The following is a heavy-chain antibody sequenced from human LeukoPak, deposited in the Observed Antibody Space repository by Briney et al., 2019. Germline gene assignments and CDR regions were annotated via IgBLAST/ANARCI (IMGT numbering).Heavy chain of an antibody. J-gene: IGHJ4*02. V-gene: IGHV3-15*01. CDR2: IKSKTDSGTT. D-gene: IGHD2-8*01. CDR3: TTDRGYCTNGVCYIYYFDY. CDR1: GFTFSNAW. Sequence: GGSLRLSCAASGFTFSNAWMSWVRQAPGKGLEWVGRIKSKTDSGTTDYAAPVKGRFTISRDDSKNTLYLQMNSLKTEDTAVYYCTTDRGYCTNGVCYIYYFDYWGQGTLVTVSS.